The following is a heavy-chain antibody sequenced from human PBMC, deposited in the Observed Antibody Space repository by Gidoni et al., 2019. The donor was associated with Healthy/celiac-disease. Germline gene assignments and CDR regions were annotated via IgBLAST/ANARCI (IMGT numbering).Heavy chain of an antibody. J-gene: IGHJ4*02. V-gene: IGHV3-15*01. D-gene: IGHD3-10*01. CDR3: PAGFGDY. CDR2: SKSKSDGGTA. CDR1: GFTFSNAG. Sequence: YCAASGFTFSNAGMSWVRQAPGKGLEWVGRSKSKSDGGTADYAAVKGRFNISKNDSQHTLYLQINSLNAEYTAIYYCPAGFGDYWGQGTLVTVSS.